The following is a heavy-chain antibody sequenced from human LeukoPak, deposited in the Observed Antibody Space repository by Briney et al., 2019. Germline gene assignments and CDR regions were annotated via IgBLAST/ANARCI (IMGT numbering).Heavy chain of an antibody. CDR3: AKEAEYDSSSWYEPGWFDP. D-gene: IGHD6-13*01. Sequence: GGSLRLSCTASGFTFSSYAMSWVRQAPGKGLEWVSAISGSGGSTYYADAVKGRFTISRDNSKNTLYLQMNSLRVEDTAVYYCAKEAEYDSSSWYEPGWFDPWGQGTLVTVSS. CDR1: GFTFSSYA. CDR2: ISGSGGST. V-gene: IGHV3-23*01. J-gene: IGHJ5*02.